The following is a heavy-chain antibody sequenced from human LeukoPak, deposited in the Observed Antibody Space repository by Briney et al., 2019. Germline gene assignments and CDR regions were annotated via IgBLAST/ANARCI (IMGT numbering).Heavy chain of an antibody. V-gene: IGHV3-30-3*01. J-gene: IGHJ4*02. Sequence: GGSLRLSCAASGFTFSSYPIHWVRQAPGKGLDWVALISSDGSDKKYADSVKGRFTISRDNSKNTLYLQMNSLRAEDTAVYYCAKDLTPYDYWGQGTLVTVSS. CDR2: ISSDGSDK. D-gene: IGHD2-15*01. CDR1: GFTFSSYP. CDR3: AKDLTPYDY.